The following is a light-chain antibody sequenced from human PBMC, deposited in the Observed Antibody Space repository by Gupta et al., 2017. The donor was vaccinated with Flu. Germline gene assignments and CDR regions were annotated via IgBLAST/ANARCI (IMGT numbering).Light chain of an antibody. CDR1: TLSTQY. J-gene: IGLJ3*02. Sequence: SYDLTQPPSVSVSPGQTATITCSGDTLSTQYTYWYQQKPGRAPILVVFKDTKRPSGIPERFSASNSGTTVTLTISGVQAEDEAAYYCQSADNSGSYVVFGGGTQLTV. CDR3: QSADNSGSYVV. CDR2: KDT. V-gene: IGLV3-25*03.